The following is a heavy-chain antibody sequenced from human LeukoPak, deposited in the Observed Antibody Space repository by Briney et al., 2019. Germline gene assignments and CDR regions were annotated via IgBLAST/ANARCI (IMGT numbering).Heavy chain of an antibody. Sequence: GGSLRLSCGASGFTFSSYWMHWVRRAPGRGLEWLALISYDGSNKYYADSVKGRFTISRDNCKNTMYLQMTSLTAEDTAVYYCAKEWEEFRGVILFHYWGQGTLVTVSS. V-gene: IGHV3-30*18. CDR2: ISYDGSNK. CDR3: AKEWEEFRGVILFHY. CDR1: GFTFSSYW. D-gene: IGHD3-10*01. J-gene: IGHJ4*02.